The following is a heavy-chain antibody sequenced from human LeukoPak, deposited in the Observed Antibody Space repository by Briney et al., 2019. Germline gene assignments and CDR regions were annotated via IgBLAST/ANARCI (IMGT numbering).Heavy chain of an antibody. J-gene: IGHJ4*02. CDR3: ARDVGASGSLDY. CDR2: IKQDGSAE. V-gene: IGHV3-7*03. Sequence: GGSLRLSCAASGFIFTNYWMNWVRQTPGKGLEWVANIKQDGSAEYYVDSVRGRSTISRDNAQNSFYLQMNSLRVEDTAVYYCARDVGASGSLDYWGQGTLVTVSS. CDR1: GFIFTNYW. D-gene: IGHD3-10*01.